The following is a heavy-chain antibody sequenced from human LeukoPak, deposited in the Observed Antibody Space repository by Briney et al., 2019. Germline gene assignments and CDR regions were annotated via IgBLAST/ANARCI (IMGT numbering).Heavy chain of an antibody. J-gene: IGHJ4*02. D-gene: IGHD3-10*01. CDR2: IYYSGRT. CDR1: GDSISSSSYY. Sequence: SETLSLPCTVSGDSISSSSYYWGWIRQPPGEGLEWNGSIYYSGRTYYNPSLKSRVTISVDTSKNQFSLKLSSVTAADTAVYYCASSLDYYGSGAQHPVDYWGQGNLVTASS. V-gene: IGHV4-39*07. CDR3: ASSLDYYGSGAQHPVDY.